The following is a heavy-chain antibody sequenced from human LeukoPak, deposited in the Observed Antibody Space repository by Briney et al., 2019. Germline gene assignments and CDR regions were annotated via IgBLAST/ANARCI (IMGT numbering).Heavy chain of an antibody. Sequence: SETLSLTCAVSGDSISSGDYSWSWIRQPPGKGLEWIGYISHSGSTYYSPSLKSRVTISVNRSKNQFSLNLRSVTAADTAVYYYARCDGYKSGDFYFDSWGQGTLVTVSS. J-gene: IGHJ4*02. CDR2: ISHSGST. V-gene: IGHV4-30-2*01. CDR1: GDSISSGDYS. CDR3: ARCDGYKSGDFYFDS. D-gene: IGHD5-24*01.